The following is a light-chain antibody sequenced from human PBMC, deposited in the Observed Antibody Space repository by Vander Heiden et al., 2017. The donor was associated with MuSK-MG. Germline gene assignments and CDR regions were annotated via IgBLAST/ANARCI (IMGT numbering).Light chain of an antibody. CDR3: PAWDRNICI. J-gene: IGLJ2*01. V-gene: IGLV3-1*01. CDR2: EDK. Sequence: SYELTQPPSVSVSPGQTASITCSGDKLGDKYASWYQQKPGQSPGWVSYEDKKRPSGIPERFYGHNSGKTANLTISGTQAVDEAYYYCPAWDRNICIFGGGTKLPVL. CDR1: KLGDKY.